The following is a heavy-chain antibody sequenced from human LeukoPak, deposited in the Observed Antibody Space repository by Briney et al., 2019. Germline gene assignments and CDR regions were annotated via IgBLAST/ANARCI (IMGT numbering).Heavy chain of an antibody. D-gene: IGHD5-18*01. V-gene: IGHV4-39*07. CDR3: ARGPYSYGLRVIDY. CDR1: GGSISSSSYY. Sequence: PSETLSLTCTVSGGSISSSSYYWGWIRQPPGKGLEWIGSIYYSGSTYYNPSLKSRVTISVDTSKNQFSLKLSSVPAADPAVYYCARGPYSYGLRVIDYWGQGTLVTVSS. J-gene: IGHJ4*02. CDR2: IYYSGST.